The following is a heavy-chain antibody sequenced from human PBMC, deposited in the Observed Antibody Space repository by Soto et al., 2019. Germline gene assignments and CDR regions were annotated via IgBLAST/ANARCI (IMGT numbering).Heavy chain of an antibody. Sequence: GGSLRLSCAASGFTFNSYAMHWVRQAPGKGLEWVAVIPYDGSDKYYADSVKGRFTISRDNSKNTLNLQMNSLRADDTAVYYCAKALGELSPESYDYWGQGTLVTVSS. CDR2: IPYDGSDK. CDR1: GFTFNSYA. CDR3: AKALGELSPESYDY. V-gene: IGHV3-30*18. J-gene: IGHJ4*02. D-gene: IGHD3-16*02.